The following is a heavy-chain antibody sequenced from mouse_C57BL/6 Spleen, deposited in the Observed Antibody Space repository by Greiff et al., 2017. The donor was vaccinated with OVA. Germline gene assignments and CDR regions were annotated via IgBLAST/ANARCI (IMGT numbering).Heavy chain of an antibody. D-gene: IGHD1-1*01. CDR1: GYSITSGYY. Sequence: DVQLQESGPGLVKPSQSLSLTCSVTGYSITSGYYWNWIRQFPGNKLEWMGYISYDGSNNYNPSLKNRISITRDTSKNQFFLKLNSVTTEDTATYYCAREAYYYGSSRYFDVWGTGTTVTVSS. J-gene: IGHJ1*03. V-gene: IGHV3-6*01. CDR2: ISYDGSN. CDR3: AREAYYYGSSRYFDV.